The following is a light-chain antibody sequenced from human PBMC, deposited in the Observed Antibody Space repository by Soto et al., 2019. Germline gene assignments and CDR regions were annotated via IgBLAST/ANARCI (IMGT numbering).Light chain of an antibody. CDR2: GAS. V-gene: IGKV3-20*01. CDR1: QSVTSNY. J-gene: IGKJ5*01. Sequence: IVLTQSPGTLSLSPWERATLSCRASQSVTSNYLAWYQQKPGQAPRLLVYGASSRATGISDRFSGSGSGTDFTLTISRLEPEDFAVYYCQHYVSPPITFGQGTRLEIK. CDR3: QHYVSPPIT.